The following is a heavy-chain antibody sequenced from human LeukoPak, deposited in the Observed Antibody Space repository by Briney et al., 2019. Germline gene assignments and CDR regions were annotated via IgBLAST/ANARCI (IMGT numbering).Heavy chain of an antibody. Sequence: NPSETLSLTCTVSGGSISSYYWSWIRQPPGKGLEWIGYIYYSGSTNYNPSLKSRVTISVDTSKNQFSPKLSSVTAADTAVYYCASTGYYKNYYYYMDVWGKGTTVTISS. J-gene: IGHJ6*03. D-gene: IGHD3-9*01. CDR3: ASTGYYKNYYYYMDV. CDR1: GGSISSYY. CDR2: IYYSGST. V-gene: IGHV4-59*01.